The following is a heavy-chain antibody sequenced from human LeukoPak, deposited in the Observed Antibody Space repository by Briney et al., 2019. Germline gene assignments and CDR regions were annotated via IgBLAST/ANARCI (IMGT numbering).Heavy chain of an antibody. D-gene: IGHD3-16*02. CDR3: AKTNYVWGSYRGLGAFDI. J-gene: IGHJ3*02. Sequence: GGSLRLSCAASGFTFSSYSMNWVRQAPGKGLEWVSSISSSSSYIYYADSVRGRFTISRDNAKNTLYLQMNSLRAEDTAAYYCAKTNYVWGSYRGLGAFDIWGQGTMVTVSS. CDR1: GFTFSSYS. V-gene: IGHV3-21*04. CDR2: ISSSSSYI.